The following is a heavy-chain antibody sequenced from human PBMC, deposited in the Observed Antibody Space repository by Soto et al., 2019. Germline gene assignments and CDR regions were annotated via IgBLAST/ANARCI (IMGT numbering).Heavy chain of an antibody. Sequence: SVKVSCKASGGTFSSYAISWVRQAPGQGLEWMGGIIPIFGTANYAQKFQGRVTITADESTSTAYMELSSLRSEDTAVYYCANPSLGWTPYYHYGMDVWGQGTTVTVSS. CDR1: GGTFSSYA. D-gene: IGHD6-19*01. CDR2: IIPIFGTA. CDR3: ANPSLGWTPYYHYGMDV. J-gene: IGHJ6*02. V-gene: IGHV1-69*13.